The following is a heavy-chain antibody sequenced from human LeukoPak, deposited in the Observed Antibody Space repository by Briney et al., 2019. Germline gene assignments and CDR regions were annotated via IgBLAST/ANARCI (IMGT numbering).Heavy chain of an antibody. J-gene: IGHJ6*03. CDR3: ASGGLPIPGYYMDV. CDR2: ISYDGSNK. D-gene: IGHD3-16*01. V-gene: IGHV3-30*03. Sequence: PGGSLRLSCAASGFTFSSYGMHWVRQAPGKGLEWVAVISYDGSNKYYADSVKGRFTISRDNAKNSLYLQMNSLRAEDTAVYYCASGGLPIPGYYMDVWGKGTTVTVSS. CDR1: GFTFSSYG.